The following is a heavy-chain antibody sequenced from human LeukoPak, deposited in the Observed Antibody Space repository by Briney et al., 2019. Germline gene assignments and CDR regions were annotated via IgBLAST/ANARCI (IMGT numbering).Heavy chain of an antibody. CDR3: ARDPGPLAARGFDY. Sequence: GGSLRLSCAASGFTFSSYAMHWVRQAPGKGLEWVSVISYDGSNKYYADSVKGRFTISRDNSKNTLYLQMNNLRAEDTAVYYCARDPGPLAARGFDYWGQGTLVTVSS. CDR2: ISYDGSNK. J-gene: IGHJ4*02. D-gene: IGHD6-6*01. V-gene: IGHV3-30-3*01. CDR1: GFTFSSYA.